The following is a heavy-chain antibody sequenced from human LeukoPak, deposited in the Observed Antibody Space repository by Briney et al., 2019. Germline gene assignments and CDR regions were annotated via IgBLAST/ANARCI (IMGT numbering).Heavy chain of an antibody. Sequence: GGSLRLSCAASGFTFSNYGMHWVRQAPGKGLEWVAFIRYDGSNKYYADSVKGRFIISRDNSKNTLYLQMNSLRAEDTAVYYCAKDPDDYYGSGSHPSFDPWGQGTLVTVSS. CDR3: AKDPDDYYGSGSHPSFDP. V-gene: IGHV3-30*02. J-gene: IGHJ5*02. CDR1: GFTFSNYG. D-gene: IGHD3-10*01. CDR2: IRYDGSNK.